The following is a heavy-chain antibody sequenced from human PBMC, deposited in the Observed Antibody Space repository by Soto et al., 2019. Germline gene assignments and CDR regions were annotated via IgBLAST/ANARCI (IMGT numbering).Heavy chain of an antibody. J-gene: IGHJ6*02. CDR1: GGAFSGYY. CDR3: AREDWDDCSGYPSDYYYGMDV. V-gene: IGHV4-34*01. D-gene: IGHD3-22*01. Sequence: SETLSLTYAVYGGAFSGYYWSWIRQPPGKGLEWIGEINHSGSTNYNPSLKSRVTISVDTSKNQFSLKLSSVTAADTAVYYCAREDWDDCSGYPSDYYYGMDVWAQGTTVTVSS. CDR2: INHSGST.